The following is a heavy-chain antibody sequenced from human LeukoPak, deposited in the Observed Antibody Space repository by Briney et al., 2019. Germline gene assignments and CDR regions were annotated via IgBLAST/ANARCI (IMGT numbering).Heavy chain of an antibody. D-gene: IGHD3-16*02. V-gene: IGHV4-34*01. CDR2: INHSGST. J-gene: IGHJ4*02. CDR1: GGSFSGYY. Sequence: PSETLSLTCAVYGGSFSGYYWSWIRQPPGEGLEWIGEINHSGSTNYNPSLKSRVTISVDTSKNQFSLKLSSVTAADTAVYYCAGGGEITFGGVIVLDYWGQGTLVTVSS. CDR3: AGGGEITFGGVIVLDY.